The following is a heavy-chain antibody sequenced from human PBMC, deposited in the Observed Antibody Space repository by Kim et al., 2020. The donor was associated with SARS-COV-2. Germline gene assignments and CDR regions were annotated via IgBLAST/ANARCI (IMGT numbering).Heavy chain of an antibody. D-gene: IGHD6-19*01. V-gene: IGHV4-59*08. CDR3: AKASGWFDAFHI. CDR2: IFSDGST. J-gene: IGHJ3*02. Sequence: SETLSLTCTVSGGSINSYYWSWIRQPPGKGLEWIGYIFSDGSTNYNPSLKSRVTISVDTSKNHFSMKLRSVTAADTAVYYCAKASGWFDAFHIWCQGTVVTVSS. CDR1: GGSINSYY.